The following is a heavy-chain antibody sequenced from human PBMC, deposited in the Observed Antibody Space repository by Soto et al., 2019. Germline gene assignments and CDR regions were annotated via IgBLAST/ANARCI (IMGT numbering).Heavy chain of an antibody. CDR1: GGSISIGGYF. D-gene: IGHD3-16*01. Sequence: QVQLQESGPGLVKPSQTLSLACAVSGGSISIGGYFWSWVRQFPGKGLEWIGHIYYHGSTYYNPSLKSRLTISRDTSKNQFSLRLTSVTAADTAVYYCATDEYFGSEINFYYYAMDVWGQGTTVTVSS. CDR2: IYYHGST. CDR3: ATDEYFGSEINFYYYAMDV. V-gene: IGHV4-31*11. J-gene: IGHJ6*02.